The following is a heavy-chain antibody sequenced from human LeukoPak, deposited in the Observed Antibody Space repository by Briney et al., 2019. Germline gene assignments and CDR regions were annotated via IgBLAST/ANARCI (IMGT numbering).Heavy chain of an antibody. J-gene: IGHJ4*02. V-gene: IGHV1-69*13. D-gene: IGHD3-10*01. CDR1: GGTFSSYA. CDR3: ARDSRGVYGSGSYYNFDY. Sequence: ASVKVSCKASGGTFSSYAISWVRQAPGQGLEWMGGIIPIFGTANYAQKFQGRVTITADESTSTAYMELSSLRSEDTAVYYCARDSRGVYGSGSYYNFDYWGQGTLVTVSS. CDR2: IIPIFGTA.